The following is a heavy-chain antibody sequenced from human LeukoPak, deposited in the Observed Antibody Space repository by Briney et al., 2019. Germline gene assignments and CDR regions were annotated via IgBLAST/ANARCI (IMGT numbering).Heavy chain of an antibody. CDR1: GGSISSSNW. CDR2: IYHSGST. Sequence: SGTLSLTCAVSGGSISSSNWWSWVSQPPGKGLEWIGEIYHSGSTNYNPSLKSRVTISVDKSKNQFSLKLSSVTAADTAVYYCAKGYCSGGSCNNWFDPWGQGTLVTVSS. D-gene: IGHD2-15*01. CDR3: AKGYCSGGSCNNWFDP. V-gene: IGHV4-4*02. J-gene: IGHJ5*02.